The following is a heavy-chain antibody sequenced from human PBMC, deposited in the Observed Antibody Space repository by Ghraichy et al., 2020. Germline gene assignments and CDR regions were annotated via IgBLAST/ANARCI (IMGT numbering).Heavy chain of an antibody. J-gene: IGHJ5*02. CDR3: ARDWDISSSPFWFDP. CDR2: IKIDGSST. CDR1: GFTFSSYW. D-gene: IGHD6-6*01. V-gene: IGHV3-74*01. Sequence: GESLNISCAASGFTFSSYWMHWVRQAPGKGLVWVSRIKIDGSSTSYADSVKGRFTISRDNAKNTLYLQMNSLRAEDTAVYYCARDWDISSSPFWFDPWGQGTLVTVSS.